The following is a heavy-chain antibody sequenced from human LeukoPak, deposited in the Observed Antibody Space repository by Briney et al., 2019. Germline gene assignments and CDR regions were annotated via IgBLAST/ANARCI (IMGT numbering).Heavy chain of an antibody. V-gene: IGHV4-39*07. CDR1: GGSISSSSYY. Sequence: SETLSLTCSVSGGSISSSSYYWGWIRQPPGKGLEWIGSIFRSGSTHYNPSLESRVTISVDTPKNQFSLKLKFVTAADTAVYYRASIDKGWGQGTLVTVS. J-gene: IGHJ4*02. CDR2: IFRSGST. CDR3: ASIDKG.